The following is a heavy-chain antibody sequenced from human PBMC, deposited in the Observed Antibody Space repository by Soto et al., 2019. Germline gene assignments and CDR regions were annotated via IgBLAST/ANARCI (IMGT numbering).Heavy chain of an antibody. CDR3: ARSLFMVAPDNEPFDY. D-gene: IGHD5-12*01. V-gene: IGHV3-23*01. Sequence: VQLLESGGSLVQPGGSLTLSCAASGFPFSSYAMSWVRQTPEKGLEWVAGISGGGNDRYYADFVQGRFTFSRDNSSNILYLHMNSLRAHDTALYFCARSLFMVAPDNEPFDYWGQGTLVTVSS. CDR2: ISGGGNDR. CDR1: GFPFSSYA. J-gene: IGHJ4*02.